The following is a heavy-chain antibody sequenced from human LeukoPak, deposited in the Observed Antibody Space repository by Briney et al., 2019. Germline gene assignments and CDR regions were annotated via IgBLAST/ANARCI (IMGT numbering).Heavy chain of an antibody. D-gene: IGHD3-16*01. V-gene: IGHV3-15*01. CDR2: IKSKTDGGTT. CDR1: GFTFSNAW. Sequence: GGSLRLSCAASGFTFSNAWMSWVRQAPGKGLEWVGRIKSKTDGGTTDYAAPVKGRFTISRDNSKNTLYLQMSSLRAEDAAVYYCAREGGYQYYYAMDVWGQGTTVTVSS. CDR3: AREGGYQYYYAMDV. J-gene: IGHJ6*02.